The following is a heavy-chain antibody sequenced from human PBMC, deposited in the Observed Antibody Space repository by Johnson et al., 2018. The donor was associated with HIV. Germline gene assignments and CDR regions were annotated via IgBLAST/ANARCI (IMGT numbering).Heavy chain of an antibody. Sequence: VQLVESGGGAVQPGGSLRLSCAASGFSFSAYGMHWVRQAPGRGLEWVSGINWNGGSTGYADSVKGRFTISSDNAKNSLYLQMNSLRAEDTALYYCARDPSTAAADSKDAFDIWGQGTMVTVSS. J-gene: IGHJ3*02. CDR2: INWNGGST. CDR3: ARDPSTAAADSKDAFDI. D-gene: IGHD6-13*01. V-gene: IGHV3-20*04. CDR1: GFSFSAYG.